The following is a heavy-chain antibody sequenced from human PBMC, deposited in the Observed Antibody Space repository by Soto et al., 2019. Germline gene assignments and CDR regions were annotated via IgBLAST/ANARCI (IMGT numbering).Heavy chain of an antibody. J-gene: IGHJ4*02. D-gene: IGHD3-22*01. V-gene: IGHV4-34*01. CDR2: INHSGST. Sequence: SETLSLTCAVYGGSFSGYYWSWIRQPPGKGLEWIGEINHSGSTNYNPSLKSRVTISVDTSKNQFSLKLSSVTAADTAVYYCARVDEYYYDSSGLYYFDYWGQGTLVTVSS. CDR3: ARVDEYYYDSSGLYYFDY. CDR1: GGSFSGYY.